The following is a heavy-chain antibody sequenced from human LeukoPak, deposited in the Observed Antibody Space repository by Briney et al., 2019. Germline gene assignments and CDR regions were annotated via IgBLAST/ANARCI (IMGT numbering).Heavy chain of an antibody. Sequence: GASVKVSCKASGYTFTGYYMHWVRQAPGQGLEWMGWINPNSGGTNYAQKFQGRVTMTRDTSISTAYMEPSRLRSDDTAVYYCAREVQQLVNNWFDPWGQGTLVTVSS. J-gene: IGHJ5*02. CDR1: GYTFTGYY. D-gene: IGHD6-6*01. V-gene: IGHV1-2*02. CDR3: AREVQQLVNNWFDP. CDR2: INPNSGGT.